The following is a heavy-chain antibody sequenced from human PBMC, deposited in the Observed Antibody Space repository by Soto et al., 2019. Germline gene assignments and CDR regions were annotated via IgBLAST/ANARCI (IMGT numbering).Heavy chain of an antibody. Sequence: GSLRLSCAASGFTFSSYAMSWVRQAPGKGLEWVSAISGSGGSTYYADSVKGRFTISRDNSKNTLYLQMNSLRAEDTAVYYCAKHSRITIFGVVATQNWFDPWGQGTLVTVSS. J-gene: IGHJ5*02. D-gene: IGHD3-3*01. CDR1: GFTFSSYA. CDR2: ISGSGGST. V-gene: IGHV3-23*01. CDR3: AKHSRITIFGVVATQNWFDP.